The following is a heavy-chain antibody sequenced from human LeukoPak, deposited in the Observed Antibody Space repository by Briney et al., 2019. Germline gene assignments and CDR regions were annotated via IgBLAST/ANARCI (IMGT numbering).Heavy chain of an antibody. CDR2: IKSKTDGGTT. V-gene: IGHV3-15*01. D-gene: IGHD3-16*01. CDR3: TTDYWGSLNY. J-gene: IGHJ4*02. Sequence: GGSLRLSCAGSGFTFSNAWMSWVRQAPGKGLEWVGHIKSKTDGGTTDYVAPVKGRFTISRDDSKNTLYLQMNSLKTDDTAVYYCTTDYWGSLNYWGQGTLVIVSS. CDR1: GFTFSNAW.